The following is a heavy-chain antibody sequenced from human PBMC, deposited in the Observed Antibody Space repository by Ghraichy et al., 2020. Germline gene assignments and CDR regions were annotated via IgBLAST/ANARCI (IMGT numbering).Heavy chain of an antibody. CDR1: GFTFSSYS. J-gene: IGHJ5*02. D-gene: IGHD4-17*01. CDR3: ARASPTVTWRSSRINWFDP. CDR2: ISSSSSYI. Sequence: GGSLRLSCAASGFTFSSYSMNWVRQAPGKGLEWVSSISSSSSYIYYADSVKGRFTISRDNAKNSLYLQINSLRAEDTAVYYCARASPTVTWRSSRINWFDPWGQGTLVTVSS. V-gene: IGHV3-21*01.